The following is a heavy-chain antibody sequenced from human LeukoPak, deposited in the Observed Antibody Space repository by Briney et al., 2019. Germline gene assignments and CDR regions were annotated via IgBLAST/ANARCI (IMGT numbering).Heavy chain of an antibody. CDR3: ARGGATGRKALDY. Sequence: GASVKVSCKPSGYTFTNYYIHWVRQAPGQGLEWMGMMNPRVGSTNYAQNFQARFTMTRDRSTSTLYMELTSLRSEDTALYYCARGGATGRKALDYWGQGTLVTVSS. V-gene: IGHV1-46*01. J-gene: IGHJ4*02. CDR2: MNPRVGST. CDR1: GYTFTNYY. D-gene: IGHD5-12*01.